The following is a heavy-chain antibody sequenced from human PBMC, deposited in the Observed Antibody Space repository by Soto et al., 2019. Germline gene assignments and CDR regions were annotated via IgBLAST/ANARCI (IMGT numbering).Heavy chain of an antibody. Sequence: SETLSLTCTVSGGSISSGDYYWSWIRQPPKKGQERIGYIYYSGSTYYNTSLKSRVTISVDTSKNQFSLKLSSVTAAETAVYYCARSHFYYDILTGYLSREDIDYWGQGTLVTVSS. CDR1: GGSISSGDYY. V-gene: IGHV4-30-4*01. CDR3: ARSHFYYDILTGYLSREDIDY. J-gene: IGHJ4*02. D-gene: IGHD3-9*01. CDR2: IYYSGST.